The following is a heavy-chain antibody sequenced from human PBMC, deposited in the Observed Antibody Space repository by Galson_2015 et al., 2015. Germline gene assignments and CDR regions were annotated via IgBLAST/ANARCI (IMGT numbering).Heavy chain of an antibody. V-gene: IGHV3-30*03. CDR1: GFTFSSYG. CDR2: LSYDGSNK. CDR3: ARSVGSGSYLSRGMDV. Sequence: SLRLSCAASGFTFSSYGMHWVRQAPGKGLEWVAGLSYDGSNKYYPDSVKGRFTISRDNSKNTLYLQMNSLRAEDTAVYYCARSVGSGSYLSRGMDVWGQGTTVTVSS. J-gene: IGHJ6*02. D-gene: IGHD1-26*01.